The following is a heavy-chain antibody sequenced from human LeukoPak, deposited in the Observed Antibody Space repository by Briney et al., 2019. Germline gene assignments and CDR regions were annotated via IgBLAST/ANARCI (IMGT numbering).Heavy chain of an antibody. J-gene: IGHJ4*02. Sequence: NPSETLSLTCTVSGGSVSSYYWSWIRQPPGKGLEWIGYIYYSGSTNYNPSLKSRVTISVDTSKNQFSLKLSSVTAADTAVYYCASQVAGYFDYWGQGTLVTVSS. CDR3: ASQVAGYFDY. D-gene: IGHD6-19*01. CDR1: GGSVSSYY. V-gene: IGHV4-59*08. CDR2: IYYSGST.